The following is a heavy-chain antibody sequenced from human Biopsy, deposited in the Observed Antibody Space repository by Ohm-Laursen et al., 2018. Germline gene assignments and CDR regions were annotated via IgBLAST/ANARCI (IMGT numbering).Heavy chain of an antibody. Sequence: SLRLSCTATGATLSGNSMNWVRQAPGQGMERVSSISACSSYIYYEDSVKGRFTVSKENGKNSRYLHMNSLRAEDTAVYYCATEVVPAGIGGHWLDPWGQGTLVTVSS. CDR2: ISACSSYI. CDR1: GATLSGNS. D-gene: IGHD2-2*01. V-gene: IGHV3-21*01. J-gene: IGHJ5*02. CDR3: ATEVVPAGIGGHWLDP.